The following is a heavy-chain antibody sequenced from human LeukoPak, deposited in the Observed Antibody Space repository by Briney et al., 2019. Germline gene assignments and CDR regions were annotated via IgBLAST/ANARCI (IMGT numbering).Heavy chain of an antibody. Sequence: SQTLSLTCAVYGGSFSGYYWSWIRQPPGKGLEWIGEINHSGSTNYNPSLKSRVTISVDTSKYQFSLKLSSVTAADTAVYYCARGRGSYGYWGQGTLVTVSS. J-gene: IGHJ4*02. V-gene: IGHV4-34*01. CDR1: GGSFSGYY. CDR3: ARGRGSYGY. D-gene: IGHD3-16*01. CDR2: INHSGST.